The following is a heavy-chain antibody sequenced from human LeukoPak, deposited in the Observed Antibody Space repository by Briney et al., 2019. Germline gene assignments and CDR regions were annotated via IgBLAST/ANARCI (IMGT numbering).Heavy chain of an antibody. CDR1: GYTFTGYY. J-gene: IGHJ4*02. Sequence: ASVKVSCKASGYTFTGYYMHWVRQAPGQGLEWMGWINPNSGGTNYAQKFQGRVTMTRDTSISTAYMELSRLRSDDTAVYYRARDLYDSSGYYRDADYWGQGTLVTVSS. D-gene: IGHD3-22*01. CDR2: INPNSGGT. V-gene: IGHV1-2*02. CDR3: ARDLYDSSGYYRDADY.